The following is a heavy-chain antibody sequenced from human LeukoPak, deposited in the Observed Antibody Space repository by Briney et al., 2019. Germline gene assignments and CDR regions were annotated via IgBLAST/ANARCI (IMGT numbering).Heavy chain of an antibody. Sequence: GSLRLSCAASGFTFSSYAMSWVRQAPGKGLEWGSDTYSGGSTYYADSVKGRFTISRDNSKSMLYLQMNSLRVEDTAVYYCARDSRNYYDSSGYSIRGMDVWGQGTTVTVSS. D-gene: IGHD3-22*01. CDR1: GFTFSSYA. CDR3: ARDSRNYYDSSGYSIRGMDV. J-gene: IGHJ6*02. CDR2: TYSGGST. V-gene: IGHV3-53*01.